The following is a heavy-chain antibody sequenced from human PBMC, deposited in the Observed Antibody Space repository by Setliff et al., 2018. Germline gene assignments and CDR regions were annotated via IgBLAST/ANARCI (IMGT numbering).Heavy chain of an antibody. CDR1: GFTFDDFA. CDR2: ISWDGVTT. CDR3: ARDGVYYAMDV. Sequence: GGSLRLSCAASGFTFDDFAMHWVRQPPGKGLEWVSLISWDGVTTYYADSVRGRFTVSRDNAKNSVFLQMNSLRADDTAVYYCARDGVYYAMDVWGQGTTVTVSS. J-gene: IGHJ6*02. V-gene: IGHV3-43D*04.